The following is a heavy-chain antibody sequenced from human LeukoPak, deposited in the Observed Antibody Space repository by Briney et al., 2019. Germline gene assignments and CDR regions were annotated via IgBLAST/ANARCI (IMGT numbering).Heavy chain of an antibody. CDR3: ARDSSGYYGSSWFDP. J-gene: IGHJ5*02. V-gene: IGHV1-18*01. CDR2: ISAYNGNT. D-gene: IGHD3-22*01. CDR1: GYTFTSYG. Sequence: ASVKVSCEASGYTFTSYGISWVRQAPGQGLEWMGWISAYNGNTNYAQKLQGRVTMTTDTSTSTAYMELRSLRSDDTAVYYCARDSSGYYGSSWFDPWGQGTLVTVSS.